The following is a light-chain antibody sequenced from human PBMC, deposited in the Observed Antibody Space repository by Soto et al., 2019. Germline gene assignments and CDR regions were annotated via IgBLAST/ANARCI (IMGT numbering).Light chain of an antibody. J-gene: IGLJ1*01. CDR3: QVWDIMTDNYV. Sequence: SYELTQPPSVSVAPEKTATITCGGNNIGNKRVHWYRQKPGQAPVLVISYDSDRPSGIPERFSGSNSGNTATLTISRVEAGDEADYYCQVWDIMTDNYVFGSGTKLPVL. V-gene: IGLV3-21*04. CDR1: NIGNKR. CDR2: YDS.